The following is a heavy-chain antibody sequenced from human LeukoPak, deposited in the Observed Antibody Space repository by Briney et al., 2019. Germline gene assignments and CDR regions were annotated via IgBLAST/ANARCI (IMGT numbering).Heavy chain of an antibody. V-gene: IGHV3-30*03. J-gene: IGHJ3*02. CDR2: ISYDGSNK. D-gene: IGHD6-13*01. CDR1: GFTFSSYG. CDR3: ARDLPPAAPFIAAAGGAFDI. Sequence: QPGGSLRLSCAASGFTFSSYGMHWVRQAPGKGLEWVAVISYDGSNKYYADSVKGRFTISRDNSKNTLYLQMNSLRAEDTAVYYCARDLPPAAPFIAAAGGAFDIWGQGTMVTVSS.